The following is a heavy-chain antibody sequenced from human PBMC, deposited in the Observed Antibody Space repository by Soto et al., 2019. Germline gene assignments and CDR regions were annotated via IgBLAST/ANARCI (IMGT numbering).Heavy chain of an antibody. V-gene: IGHV3-23*01. CDR1: GFTFSSYA. CDR3: AKDLRGYDFWSGYSYYYGMDV. Sequence: EVQLLESGGGLVQPGGSLRLSCAASGFTFSSYAMSWVRQAPGKGLEWVSAISGSGGSTYYADSVKGRFTIPRDNSKNTLYLQMTSLRAEDTAVYYCAKDLRGYDFWSGYSYYYGMDVWGQGTTVTVSS. D-gene: IGHD3-3*01. CDR2: ISGSGGST. J-gene: IGHJ6*02.